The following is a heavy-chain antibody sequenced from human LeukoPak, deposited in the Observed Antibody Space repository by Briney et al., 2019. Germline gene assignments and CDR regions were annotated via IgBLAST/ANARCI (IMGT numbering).Heavy chain of an antibody. CDR3: ARLGYSGTYFGAFDI. D-gene: IGHD1-26*01. V-gene: IGHV5-51*01. J-gene: IGHJ3*02. CDR2: IHPGDSDT. Sequence: GESLKISGKGSGYSFSDYWIGWVRQMPGNALEWMGIIHPGDSDTRYSPSFQGLVTISVDKSINTAYLQWSSLKASDTAMYYCARLGYSGTYFGAFDIWGQGTMVTVSS. CDR1: GYSFSDYW.